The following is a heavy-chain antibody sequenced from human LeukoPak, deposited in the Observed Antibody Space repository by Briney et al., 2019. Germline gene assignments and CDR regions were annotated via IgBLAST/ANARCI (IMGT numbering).Heavy chain of an antibody. CDR3: ARAWDFVVGAFDI. CDR1: GFAVRLNY. J-gene: IGHJ3*02. CDR2: IYSGGDT. Sequence: PGESLRLSCAASGFAVRLNYMTWVRQAPGKGLEWVSIIYSGGDTYYADSVRGRFTVSRDDSKDILYLEMNSLRGDDTGIYYCARAWDFVVGAFDIWGQGTVVTVSS. V-gene: IGHV3-53*01. D-gene: IGHD1-26*01.